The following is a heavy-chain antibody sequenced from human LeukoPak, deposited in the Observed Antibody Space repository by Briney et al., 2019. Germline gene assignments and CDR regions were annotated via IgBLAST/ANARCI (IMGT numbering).Heavy chain of an antibody. J-gene: IGHJ4*02. Sequence: ASVKVSCKAPDYTLRNYGISWVRQAPGQGLEWMGWVSGYNGKTEYAQKVQDRVIMTTDLFTNTVYMELRSLRSDDTAVYYCARDVYSSMVLFDHWGQGTLVTVSS. CDR1: DYTLRNYG. CDR2: VSGYNGKT. V-gene: IGHV1-18*01. CDR3: ARDVYSSMVLFDH. D-gene: IGHD4/OR15-4a*01.